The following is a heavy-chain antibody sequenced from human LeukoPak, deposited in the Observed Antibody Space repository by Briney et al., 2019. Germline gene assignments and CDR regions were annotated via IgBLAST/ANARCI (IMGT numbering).Heavy chain of an antibody. Sequence: ASVKVSCKASGYTFTGYYMHWVRQAPGQGLEWMGWINPNSGGTNYAQKFQGRVTMTRDTSISTAYVELSRLRSDDTAVYYCARDHPYYYDSSVASAYQYWGQGTLVTVSS. D-gene: IGHD3-22*01. V-gene: IGHV1-2*02. CDR1: GYTFTGYY. J-gene: IGHJ4*02. CDR3: ARDHPYYYDSSVASAYQY. CDR2: INPNSGGT.